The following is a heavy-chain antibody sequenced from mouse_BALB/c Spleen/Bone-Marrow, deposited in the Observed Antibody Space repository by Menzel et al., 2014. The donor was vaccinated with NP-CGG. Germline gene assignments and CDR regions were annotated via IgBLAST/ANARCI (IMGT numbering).Heavy chain of an antibody. CDR2: INPSNGGT. CDR3: TREGDSPFAY. D-gene: IGHD2-13*01. V-gene: IGHV1S81*02. J-gene: IGHJ3*01. CDR1: GYTFTSYY. Sequence: QVQLQQPGAELVKPGASVKLSCMASGYTFTSYYMYWVKQRPGQVLEWIGEINPSNGGTNFNEKFKSKATLTVDKSSSTAYMQLSSLTSEDSAVYYCTREGDSPFAYWGQGTLVTVSA.